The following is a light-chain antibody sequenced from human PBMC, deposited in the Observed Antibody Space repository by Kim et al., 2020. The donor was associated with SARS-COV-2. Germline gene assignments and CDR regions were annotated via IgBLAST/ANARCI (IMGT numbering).Light chain of an antibody. CDR2: GAS. Sequence: DIQLTQSPSSLSASVGDRVTISCRASESSSRYLNWYQQQPGKAPKLLIHGASNLQSGVPSRFSGAGSGTEFTLSISSLQPEDFATYYCQQSYRNPWTFGQGTKVDIK. CDR3: QQSYRNPWT. J-gene: IGKJ1*01. V-gene: IGKV1-39*01. CDR1: ESSSRY.